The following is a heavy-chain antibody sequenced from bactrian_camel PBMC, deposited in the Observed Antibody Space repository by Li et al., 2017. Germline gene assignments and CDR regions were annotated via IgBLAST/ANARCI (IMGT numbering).Heavy chain of an antibody. V-gene: IGHV3S67*01. CDR3: ATTRPFSTVIDSGY. Sequence: VQLVESGGGSVQAGGSLKLSCVGSGFRTSSCGIGWFRQTPGKEREGVAALDSDGTTSYADSVKGRFTIFRDNAKNMVYLQMNNLKSEDTALYVCATTRPFSTVIDSGYRGQGTQVTVS. CDR2: LDSDGTT. D-gene: IGHD2*01. CDR1: GFRTSSCG. J-gene: IGHJ6*01.